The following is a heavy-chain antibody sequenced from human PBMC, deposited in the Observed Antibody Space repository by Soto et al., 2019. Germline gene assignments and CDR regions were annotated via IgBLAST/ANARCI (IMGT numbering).Heavy chain of an antibody. J-gene: IGHJ4*02. CDR1: GFTFSSYA. Sequence: GGSLRLSCAASGFTFSSYAMSWVRQAPGKGLEWVLFISGSGGSTYYADSVKGRFTISRDNSKNTLYLQMNSLRAEDTAVYYCAKDPRGRYYYDSSGQKGYWGQGTLVTVSS. V-gene: IGHV3-23*01. CDR3: AKDPRGRYYYDSSGQKGY. D-gene: IGHD3-22*01. CDR2: ISGSGGST.